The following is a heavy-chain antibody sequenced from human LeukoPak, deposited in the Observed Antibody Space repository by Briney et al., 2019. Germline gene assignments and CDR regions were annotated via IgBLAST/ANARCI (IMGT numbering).Heavy chain of an antibody. CDR3: ATGRRYCTNGVCYTTFDY. CDR1: GYTFTSYD. Sequence: ASVKVSCKASGYTFTSYDINWVRQATGQGLEWMGWMNPNSGNTGYAQKFQGRVTITRNTSISTAYMELSSLRSEDTAVYYCATGRRYCTNGVCYTTFDYWGQGTLVTVSS. V-gene: IGHV1-8*03. D-gene: IGHD2-8*01. CDR2: MNPNSGNT. J-gene: IGHJ4*02.